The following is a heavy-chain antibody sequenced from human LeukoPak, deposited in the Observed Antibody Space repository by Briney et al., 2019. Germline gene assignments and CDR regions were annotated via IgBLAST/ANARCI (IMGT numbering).Heavy chain of an antibody. D-gene: IGHD3-22*01. V-gene: IGHV4-4*07. J-gene: IGHJ4*02. Sequence: PSETLSLTCTVSGGSIGDYYWSWIRQPAGKGLEWIGRIYSSGSTKYNPSLKSRVTMSVDTSKNQFSLKLSSVTAADTAVYYCARDSSGYYYQLDYWGQGTLVTVSS. CDR3: ARDSSGYYYQLDY. CDR2: IYSSGST. CDR1: GGSIGDYY.